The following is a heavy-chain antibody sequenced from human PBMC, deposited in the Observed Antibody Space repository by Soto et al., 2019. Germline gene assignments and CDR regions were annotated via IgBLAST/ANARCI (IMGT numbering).Heavy chain of an antibody. J-gene: IGHJ3*02. V-gene: IGHV5-51*01. CDR1: GDMFTTYW. Sequence: PGESLKLSCRESGDMFTTYWNGRVRQVPGKGLEWMGIIYPGDSHARYSPSFQGQVTISADKSISTAYLQWSSLKASDTAMYYCARRLDWNGDAFDIWGQGTMVTVSS. CDR3: ARRLDWNGDAFDI. D-gene: IGHD1-1*01. CDR2: IYPGDSHA.